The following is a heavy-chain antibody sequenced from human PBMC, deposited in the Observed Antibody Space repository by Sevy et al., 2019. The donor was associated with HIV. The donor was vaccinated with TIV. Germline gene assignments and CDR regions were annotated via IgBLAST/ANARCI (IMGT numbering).Heavy chain of an antibody. V-gene: IGHV4-59*12. CDR3: ARRPSSGWPNFDY. CDR1: GGSISYYY. D-gene: IGHD6-19*01. Sequence: SATLSLTCTVSGGSISYYYWSWIRQPPGKGLEWIGYVYYSGSTNYNPSLKSRVTMSVDTSKNQFSLKLTSVTAADTAVYYCARRPSSGWPNFDYWGQGTLVTVSS. CDR2: VYYSGST. J-gene: IGHJ4*02.